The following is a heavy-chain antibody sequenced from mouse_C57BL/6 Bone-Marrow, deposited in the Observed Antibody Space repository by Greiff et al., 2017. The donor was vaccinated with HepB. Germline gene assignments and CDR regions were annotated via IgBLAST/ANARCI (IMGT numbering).Heavy chain of an antibody. CDR3: ARQLRLPWFAY. CDR1: GYTFTDYY. V-gene: IGHV1-19*01. J-gene: IGHJ3*01. Sequence: EVKLQQSGPVLVKPGASVKMSCKASGYTFTDYYMNWVKQSHGKSLEWIGVINPYNGGTSYNQKFKGKATLTVDKSSSTAYMELNSLTSEDSAVYYCARQLRLPWFAYWGQGTLVTVSA. CDR2: INPYNGGT. D-gene: IGHD3-2*02.